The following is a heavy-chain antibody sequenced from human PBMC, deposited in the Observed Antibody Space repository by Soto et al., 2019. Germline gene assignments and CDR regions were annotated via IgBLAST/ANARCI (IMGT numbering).Heavy chain of an antibody. Sequence: EVQVVESGGGLVQPGGSLKLSCVASGYTFSDYCMTWVRQAPGKGLEWVANIKADGYDKHYVDSVKGRFTISRDNAKSSLYLQMNSLRAEDTAVYFCARDNTYYDFPQYKPTLGRDYYYMDVWGKGTTVTVSS. CDR3: ARDNTYYDFPQYKPTLGRDYYYMDV. CDR2: IKADGYDK. V-gene: IGHV3-7*01. D-gene: IGHD3-3*01. J-gene: IGHJ6*03. CDR1: GYTFSDYC.